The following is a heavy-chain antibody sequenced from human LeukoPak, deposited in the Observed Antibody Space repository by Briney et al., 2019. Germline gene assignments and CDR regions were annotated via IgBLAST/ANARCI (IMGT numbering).Heavy chain of an antibody. CDR1: GFTFSDYS. CDR2: ISSASSYK. CDR3: AREQRLDAAGFGDYYY. J-gene: IGHJ4*02. Sequence: PGGSLRLSCAASGFTFSDYSINWVRQAPGKGLEWVSSISSASSYKYYADSVSGQFTISRDNAKNTVYLQMNSLRVDDTAVYYCAREQRLDAAGFGDYYYWGQGTLVFVSS. D-gene: IGHD3-10*01. V-gene: IGHV3-21*01.